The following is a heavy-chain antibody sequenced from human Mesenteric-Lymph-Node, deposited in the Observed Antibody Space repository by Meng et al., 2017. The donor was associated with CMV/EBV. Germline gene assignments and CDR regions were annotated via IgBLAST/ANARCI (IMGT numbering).Heavy chain of an antibody. CDR3: ARVGDYTYGMDV. CDR1: GYTFTSYD. Sequence: ASVKVSCKASGYTFTSYDINWVRQATGQGLEWMGWMNPNSGNTGYAKKFQGRVTMTRNTSISTAYMELSSLRSEDTAVYYCARVGDYTYGMDVWGQGTTVTVSS. CDR2: MNPNSGNT. J-gene: IGHJ6*02. V-gene: IGHV1-8*01.